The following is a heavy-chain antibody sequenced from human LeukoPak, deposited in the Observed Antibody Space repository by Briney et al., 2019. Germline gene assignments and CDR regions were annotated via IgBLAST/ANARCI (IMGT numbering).Heavy chain of an antibody. CDR3: ARDLYRYYYYYYMDV. D-gene: IGHD4-11*01. V-gene: IGHV3-7*01. CDR2: IKQDGSEK. J-gene: IGHJ6*03. CDR1: GLTFSRYW. Sequence: GGSLRLSCAASGLTFSRYWMTWVRQAPGKGLEWVATIKQDGSEKYHVDSVKGRFTISRDNAKNSLYLQMNSLRAEDTAVYYCARDLYRYYYYYYMDVWGKGTTVTVSS.